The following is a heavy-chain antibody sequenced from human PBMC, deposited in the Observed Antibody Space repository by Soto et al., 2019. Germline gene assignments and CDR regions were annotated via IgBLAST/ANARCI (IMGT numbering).Heavy chain of an antibody. CDR1: GGSISSYY. J-gene: IGHJ4*02. CDR3: ARETSYSSGWYYADY. D-gene: IGHD6-19*01. Sequence: PSETLSLTCTVSGGSISSYYWSWIRQPPGKGLEWIGYIYYSGSTNYNPSLKSRVTISVDTSKNQFSLKLSSVTAADTAVYYCARETSYSSGWYYADYWGQGTLVNVS. CDR2: IYYSGST. V-gene: IGHV4-59*01.